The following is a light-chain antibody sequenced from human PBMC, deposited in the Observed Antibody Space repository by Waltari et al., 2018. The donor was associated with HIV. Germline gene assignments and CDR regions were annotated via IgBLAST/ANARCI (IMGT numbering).Light chain of an antibody. CDR3: AAWDHSLSARV. V-gene: IGLV1-47*01. J-gene: IGLJ3*02. CDR1: NSNIGSNS. CDR2: RDN. Sequence: QSVLTQPPSASGTPGQRVTISCSGSNSNIGSNSVYWYQQFPGTAPKLLIYRDNQRPSGAPDRFSGSKSGTSASLAISGLRSEDEADYYCAAWDHSLSARVFGGGTKMTVL.